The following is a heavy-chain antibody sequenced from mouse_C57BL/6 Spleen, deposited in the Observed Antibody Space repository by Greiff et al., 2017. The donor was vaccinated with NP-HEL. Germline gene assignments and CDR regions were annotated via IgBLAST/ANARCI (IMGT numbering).Heavy chain of an antibody. V-gene: IGHV1-59*01. D-gene: IGHD2-12*01. Sequence: QVQLQQPGAELVRPGTSVKLSCKASGYTFTSYWMHWVKQRPGQGLEWIGVIDPSDSYSNYNQKFKGKATLTVDTSSSTAYMQLSSLTSEDSAVYYCARGVYSDDGKPGYYAMDYWGQGTSVTVSS. CDR3: ARGVYSDDGKPGYYAMDY. CDR1: GYTFTSYW. CDR2: IDPSDSYS. J-gene: IGHJ4*01.